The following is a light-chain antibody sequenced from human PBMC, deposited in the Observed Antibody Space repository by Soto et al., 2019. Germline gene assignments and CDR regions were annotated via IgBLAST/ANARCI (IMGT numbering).Light chain of an antibody. CDR3: AAWDDSLSGPI. CDR2: RNN. J-gene: IGLJ2*01. Sequence: QPVLTQPTSASGTPGQTVTISCSGSSSNIGSNYVYWYQQLPGTAPKLLIDRNNRRPSGVPDRFSGSKSGTSASLAISGLRSEDEADYHCAAWDDSLSGPIFGGGTKVTVL. CDR1: SSNIGSNY. V-gene: IGLV1-47*01.